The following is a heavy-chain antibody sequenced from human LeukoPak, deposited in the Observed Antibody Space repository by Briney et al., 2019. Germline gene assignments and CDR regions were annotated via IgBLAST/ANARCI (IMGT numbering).Heavy chain of an antibody. CDR3: AREAVAGTDY. D-gene: IGHD6-19*01. V-gene: IGHV3-48*04. CDR1: GFTFSSYS. Sequence: EGSLRLSCAASGFTFSSYSMNWVRQAPGKGLEWVSYISSSSSTIYYADSVKGRFTISRDNAKNSLYLQMNSLRAEDTAVYYCAREAVAGTDYRGQGTLVTVSS. CDR2: ISSSSSTI. J-gene: IGHJ4*02.